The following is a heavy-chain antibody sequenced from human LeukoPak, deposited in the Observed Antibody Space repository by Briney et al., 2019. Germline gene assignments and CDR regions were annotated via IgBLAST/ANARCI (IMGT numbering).Heavy chain of an antibody. CDR3: ARRANGGCFDF. D-gene: IGHD2-8*01. V-gene: IGHV6-1*01. Sequence: SQTLSLTCAISGDSVSSNIVAWNWIRQSPSRGLEWLGRTYYRTKWHNDYAESVKSRITINPDTSKNQFSLQLNSVTPEDTAVYYCARRANGGCFDFWGQGTLVTVSS. CDR2: TYYRTKWHN. J-gene: IGHJ4*02. CDR1: GDSVSSNIVA.